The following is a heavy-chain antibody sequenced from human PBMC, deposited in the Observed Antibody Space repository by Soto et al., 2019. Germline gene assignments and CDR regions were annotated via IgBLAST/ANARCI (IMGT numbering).Heavy chain of an antibody. V-gene: IGHV1-3*01. Sequence: QVQLVQSGDEVKKPGASAKVSCKASGYTFTNYAIHWVRQAPGQRLEWMGWINGGNGNTEYSQRFQGRVTISRDTPANTVYMEVSDLKSEDMAVYYCARGVGEWELLTDLGQGTLVTVSS. CDR1: GYTFTNYA. CDR2: INGGNGNT. J-gene: IGHJ4*02. CDR3: ARGVGEWELLTD. D-gene: IGHD1-26*01.